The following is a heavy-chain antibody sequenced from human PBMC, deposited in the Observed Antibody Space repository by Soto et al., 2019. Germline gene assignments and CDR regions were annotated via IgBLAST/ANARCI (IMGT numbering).Heavy chain of an antibody. V-gene: IGHV3-33*08. CDR2: IWHDGNNK. Sequence: GGSLSLSCAASGLTFISYAMSWVRQAPGKGLEWVAIIWHDGNNKYYADSVKGRFTISRENAKNSLYLQMNSLRAGDTAVYYCARDLGSRAFDPWGQGTLVTVSS. CDR1: GLTFISYA. J-gene: IGHJ5*02. D-gene: IGHD2-15*01. CDR3: ARDLGSRAFDP.